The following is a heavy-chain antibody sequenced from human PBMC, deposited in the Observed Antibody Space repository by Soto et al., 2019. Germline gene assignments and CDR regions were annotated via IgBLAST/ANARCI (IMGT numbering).Heavy chain of an antibody. CDR1: GFTFSTYG. V-gene: IGHV3-33*01. Sequence: QVQLVESGGGVVQPGTSLRLSCEASGFTFSTYGMHWVRQAPGKGLEWVALIWYDGSNKYYGDSVKGRFTISRHTSKNTLYLQMNSLRVEDTAVYYCARDFHSGYVDYWGQGTLVSVSS. CDR3: ARDFHSGYVDY. CDR2: IWYDGSNK. D-gene: IGHD5-12*01. J-gene: IGHJ4*02.